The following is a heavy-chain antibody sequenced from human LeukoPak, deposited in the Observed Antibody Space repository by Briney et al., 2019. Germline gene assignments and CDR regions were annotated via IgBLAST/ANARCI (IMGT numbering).Heavy chain of an antibody. V-gene: IGHV3-48*03. Sequence: PGGSLRLSCAASGFTFSRYEMNWVRQAPGKGLEWVSYISRSGDTIYFADSVKGRFTISRDNAKNSLYLQMSSLRAEDTAVYYCARDYASDYWGQGTLVTVSS. D-gene: IGHD3-10*01. CDR1: GFTFSRYE. CDR3: ARDYASDY. J-gene: IGHJ4*02. CDR2: ISRSGDTI.